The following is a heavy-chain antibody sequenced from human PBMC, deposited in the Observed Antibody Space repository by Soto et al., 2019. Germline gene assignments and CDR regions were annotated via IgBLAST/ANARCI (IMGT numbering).Heavy chain of an antibody. V-gene: IGHV1-69*01. CDR3: ARSRGTSTTFGISYYYYYGMYV. Sequence: QVQLVQSGAEVKKPGSSVKVSCKASGGTFSSYAISWVRQAPGQGLEWMGGIIPISDTTNYAQKFQGRVTITADESTSTAYMELSSMRSADTAVYYAARSRGTSTTFGISYYYYYGMYVWGQGTTVTVSS. CDR2: IIPISDTT. D-gene: IGHD3-3*02. CDR1: GGTFSSYA. J-gene: IGHJ6*02.